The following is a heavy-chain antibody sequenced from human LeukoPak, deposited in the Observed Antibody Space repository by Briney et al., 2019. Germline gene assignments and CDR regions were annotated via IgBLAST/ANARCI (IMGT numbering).Heavy chain of an antibody. Sequence: SVKVSCKAFGYSFNKFGISWVRQAPGQGLEWLGGIFGTVTYAPNFQGRVSFTTDESTSTAYMELSGLTSEDTAVYYFVAQLVDAPPTFDYWGQGTLVTVSS. CDR2: IFGTV. J-gene: IGHJ4*02. D-gene: IGHD1-1*01. V-gene: IGHV1-69*05. CDR3: VAQLVDAPPTFDY. CDR1: GYSFNKFG.